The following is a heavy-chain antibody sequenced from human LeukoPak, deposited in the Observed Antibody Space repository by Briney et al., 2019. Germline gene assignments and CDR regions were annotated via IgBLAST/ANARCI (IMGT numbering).Heavy chain of an antibody. CDR2: ISYDGSNK. CDR1: GFTFSSYG. D-gene: IGHD2-21*02. V-gene: IGHV3-30*18. J-gene: IGHJ4*02. CDR3: AKAQIVVVTAISD. Sequence: GGSLRLSCAASGFTFSSYGMHWVRQAPGKGLEWVAVISYDGSNKYYADSVKGRFTISRDNSKNTLYLRMNSLRAEDTAVYYCAKAQIVVVTAISDWGQGTLVTVSS.